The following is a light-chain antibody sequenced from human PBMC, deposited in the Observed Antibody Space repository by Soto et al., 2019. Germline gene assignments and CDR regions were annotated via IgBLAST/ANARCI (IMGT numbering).Light chain of an antibody. CDR3: QQSYSTRIT. J-gene: IGKJ5*01. CDR2: AAS. V-gene: IGKV1-39*01. Sequence: DIQMTQSASSLSASLGDRVTITWGASQSISNYLNWYQQKPGKAPKLLRYAASSLQSGVPSRFSGSGSGTDFNLTISSLQTEDFATYYCQQSYSTRITFGQGTRLEIK. CDR1: QSISNY.